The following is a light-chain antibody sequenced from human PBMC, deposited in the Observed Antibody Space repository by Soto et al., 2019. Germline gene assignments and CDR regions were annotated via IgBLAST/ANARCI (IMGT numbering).Light chain of an antibody. V-gene: IGLV1-51*01. J-gene: IGLJ1*01. CDR3: SSYSISTAYL. Sequence: QSVLTQPPSVSAAPGQKVTISCSGSISNIGKNYVSWYQQLPGTAPKLMVFEVNNRPSGVSYRFSGSKSGNTASLTISGLQAEDEADYFCSSYSISTAYLFGTGTKLTVL. CDR1: ISNIGKNY. CDR2: EVN.